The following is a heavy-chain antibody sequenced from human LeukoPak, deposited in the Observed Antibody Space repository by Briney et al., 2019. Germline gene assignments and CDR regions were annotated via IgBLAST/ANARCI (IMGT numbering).Heavy chain of an antibody. V-gene: IGHV4-39*01. J-gene: IGHJ4*02. Sequence: SETLSLTCTVSGGSISSSSYYWGWIRQPPGKRLEWIGSIYYSGSTYYNPSLKSRVTISVDTSKNQFSLKLSSVTAADTAVYYCARQDVIAARQLDYWGQGTLVTVSS. D-gene: IGHD6-6*01. CDR1: GGSISSSSYY. CDR3: ARQDVIAARQLDY. CDR2: IYYSGST.